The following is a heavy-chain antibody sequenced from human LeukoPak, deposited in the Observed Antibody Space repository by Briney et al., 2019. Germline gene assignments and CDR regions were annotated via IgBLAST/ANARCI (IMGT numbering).Heavy chain of an antibody. CDR2: ISHSGST. CDR1: GWPLTNHY. D-gene: IGHD6-13*01. Sequence: SETLSLTCAVYGWPLTNHYWIWIRQPPGKGLEWIGEISHSGSTNYNPSLKSRVTITVNTSNSQYLLQLSNVTGADATVYYYSWGPAAVHPWGQGTLVTVSS. CDR3: SWGPAAVHP. V-gene: IGHV4-34*01. J-gene: IGHJ5*02.